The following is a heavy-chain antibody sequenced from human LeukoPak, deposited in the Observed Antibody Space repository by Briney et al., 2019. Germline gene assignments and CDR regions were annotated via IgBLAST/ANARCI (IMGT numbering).Heavy chain of an antibody. CDR2: IKEDGSDK. CDR1: GFTFSNYW. J-gene: IGHJ4*02. V-gene: IGHV3-7*03. D-gene: IGHD5-18*01. CDR3: ARQRGYSYGYNDY. Sequence: GGSLRLSCVASGFTFSNYWMSWVRQAPGKGLEWVANIKEDGSDKYYVDSVEGRFTISKDNAKNSLYLQMNSLRAEDMAVYYCARQRGYSYGYNDYWGQGTLVTVSS.